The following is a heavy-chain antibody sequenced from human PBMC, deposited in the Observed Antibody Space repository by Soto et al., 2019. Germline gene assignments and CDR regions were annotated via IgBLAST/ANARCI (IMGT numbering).Heavy chain of an antibody. J-gene: IGHJ4*02. Sequence: GGSLRLPCAASGFTFSDYYMTWIRQAPGKGLEWLSYISSSSSDTNYADSVKGRFSGSRDNAKSTLYLQMESLRVEDTAVYYCVRDIERVGATRYFDHWGQGTRVTVSS. CDR1: GFTFSDYY. CDR2: ISSSSSDT. V-gene: IGHV3-11*05. D-gene: IGHD1-26*01. CDR3: VRDIERVGATRYFDH.